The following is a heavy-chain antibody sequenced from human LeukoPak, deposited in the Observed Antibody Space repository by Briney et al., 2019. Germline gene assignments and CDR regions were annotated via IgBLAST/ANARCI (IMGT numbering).Heavy chain of an antibody. V-gene: IGHV3-30-3*02. Sequence: GGSLRLSCAASGFTFSSYSMHWVRQAPGKGLEWVAVISYDGKTKYYADSVKGRFTISRDNSKNTLYLQMNSLRAEDTAVYYCAKLAAAAGPFDYWGQGTLVTVSS. CDR3: AKLAAAAGPFDY. CDR2: ISYDGKTK. D-gene: IGHD6-13*01. CDR1: GFTFSSYS. J-gene: IGHJ4*02.